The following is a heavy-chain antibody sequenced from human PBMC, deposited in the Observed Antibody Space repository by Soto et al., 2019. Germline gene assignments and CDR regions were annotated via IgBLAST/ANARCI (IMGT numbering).Heavy chain of an antibody. V-gene: IGHV1-69*13. D-gene: IGHD4-17*01. CDR3: ARDSRAIHYGRNYLCVYYYYGMDV. J-gene: IGHJ6*02. CDR1: GGTFSSYA. Sequence: SVKVSCKASGGTFSSYAISWVRQAPGQGLEWMGGIIPIFGTANYAQKFQGRVTITADESTSTAYMELSSLRSEDTAVYYCARDSRAIHYGRNYLCVYYYYGMDVWGQGTTVTVSS. CDR2: IIPIFGTA.